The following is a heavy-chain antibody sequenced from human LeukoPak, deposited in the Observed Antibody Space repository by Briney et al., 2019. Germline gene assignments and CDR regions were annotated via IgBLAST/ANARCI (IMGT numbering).Heavy chain of an antibody. CDR3: ARLVGDADGVPDYYGMDV. CDR1: GGTFSSYA. D-gene: IGHD1-26*01. J-gene: IGHJ6*02. V-gene: IGHV1-69*04. Sequence: GASVKVSCKASGGTFSSYAISWVRQAPGQGLEWMGRIIPILGIANYARKFQGRVTITADKPTSTAYMELSSLRSEDTAVYYCARLVGDADGVPDYYGMDVWGQGTTVTVSS. CDR2: IIPILGIA.